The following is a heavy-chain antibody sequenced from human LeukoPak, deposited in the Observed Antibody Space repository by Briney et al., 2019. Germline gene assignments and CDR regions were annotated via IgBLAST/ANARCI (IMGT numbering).Heavy chain of an antibody. CDR2: IYYSGST. Sequence: SETLSLTCTVSGGSISSGTYYWGWIRQPPRKGLEWIGTIYYSGSTYYNPSLKSRVTISVDTSKNQFSLKLSSVTAADTAVYYCARGSSGGPLQIWGQGTLVTVST. V-gene: IGHV4-39*01. J-gene: IGHJ4*02. CDR1: GGSISSGTYY. D-gene: IGHD6-19*01. CDR3: ARGSSGGPLQI.